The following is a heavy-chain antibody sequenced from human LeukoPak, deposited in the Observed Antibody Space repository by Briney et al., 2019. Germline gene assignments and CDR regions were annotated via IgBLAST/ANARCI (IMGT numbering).Heavy chain of an antibody. V-gene: IGHV3-33*01. CDR2: IWYDGSNK. CDR3: AREGDSDYYDSSGSPDY. J-gene: IGHJ4*02. Sequence: GRSLRLSCAASGFTFSSYGMHWVRQAPGKGLEWVAVIWYDGSNKYYADSVKGRLTISRDNSKNTLYLQMNSLRAEDTAVYYCAREGDSDYYDSSGSPDYWGQGTLVTVSS. CDR1: GFTFSSYG. D-gene: IGHD3-22*01.